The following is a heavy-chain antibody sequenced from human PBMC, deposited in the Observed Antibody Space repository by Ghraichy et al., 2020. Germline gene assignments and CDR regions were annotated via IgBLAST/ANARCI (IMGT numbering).Heavy chain of an antibody. CDR2: IYYSGST. CDR1: GGSISSYY. Sequence: SETLSLTCTVSGGSISSYYWSWIRQPPGKGLEWIGYIYYSGSTNYNPSLKSRVTISVDTSKNQFSLKLSSVTAADTAVYYCARLEPGQSIVAWGFSPTDWYFDLWGRGTLVTVSS. D-gene: IGHD7-27*01. V-gene: IGHV4-59*08. CDR3: ARLEPGQSIVAWGFSPTDWYFDL. J-gene: IGHJ2*01.